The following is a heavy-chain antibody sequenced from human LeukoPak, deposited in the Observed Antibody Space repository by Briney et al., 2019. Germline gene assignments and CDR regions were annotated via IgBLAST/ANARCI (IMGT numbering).Heavy chain of an antibody. Sequence: SQTLSLTCTVSGGSISSGGYYWRWIRQHPGKGLERIGYIHYTGSTSYNPSLKSRVTISVDTSKSQFSLNLSSVTAADTALYYCARDPATWYFDLWGRGTLVTVSS. CDR1: GGSISSGGYY. V-gene: IGHV4-31*03. J-gene: IGHJ2*01. CDR3: ARDPATWYFDL. CDR2: IHYTGST.